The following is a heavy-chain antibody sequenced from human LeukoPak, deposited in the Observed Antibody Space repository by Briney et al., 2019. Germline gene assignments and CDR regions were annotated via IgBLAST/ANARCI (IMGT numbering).Heavy chain of an antibody. V-gene: IGHV5-51*01. CDR2: IYPSDSDT. CDR1: GSRFTSYW. D-gene: IGHD3-22*01. Sequence: GESLKISFQGSGSRFTSYWIGWVRKLPGKSLEWFDIIYPSDSDTRYSPSCQGQVTISDEKSITTAYLQWRSLKASDNARYYCARLSTTDSSGYFTFDYWGQGTLVTVSS. CDR3: ARLSTTDSSGYFTFDY. J-gene: IGHJ4*02.